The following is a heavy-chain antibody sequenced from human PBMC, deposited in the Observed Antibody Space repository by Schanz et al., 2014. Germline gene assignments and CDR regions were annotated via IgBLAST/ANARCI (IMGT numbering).Heavy chain of an antibody. V-gene: IGHV3-30*03. CDR3: VSSGSYSSYAF. D-gene: IGHD3-10*01. CDR1: GFTFRTHA. CDR2: VSSDGNND. J-gene: IGHJ4*02. Sequence: VQLVESGGGVVQPGRSLRLSCAASGFTFRTHAMHWVRQAPGKGLEWVALVSSDGNNDYYTDSVKGRFTISRDNSKNSLYLEMNSLRAEDTAVYHCVSSGSYSSYAFWGQGTLVTVSS.